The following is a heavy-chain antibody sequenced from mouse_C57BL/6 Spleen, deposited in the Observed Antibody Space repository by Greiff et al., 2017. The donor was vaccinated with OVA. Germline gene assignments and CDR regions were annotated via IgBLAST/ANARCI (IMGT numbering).Heavy chain of an antibody. CDR1: GYTFTDYE. D-gene: IGHD1-1*01. V-gene: IGHV1-15*01. J-gene: IGHJ2*01. Sequence: QVQLQQSGAELVRPGASVTLSCKASGYTFTDYEMHWVKQTPVHGLEWIGAIDPETGGTAYNQKFKGKAILTADKSSSTAYMELRSLTSEDSAVYYCTRPTTVVGFDYWGQGTTLTVSS. CDR3: TRPTTVVGFDY. CDR2: IDPETGGT.